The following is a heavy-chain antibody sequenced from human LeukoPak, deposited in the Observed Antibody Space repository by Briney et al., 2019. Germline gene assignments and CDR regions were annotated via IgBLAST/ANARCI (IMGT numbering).Heavy chain of an antibody. CDR3: ASHTVDTAMVKGHNDAFDI. V-gene: IGHV4-59*01. D-gene: IGHD5-18*01. Sequence: PSETLSLTCTVSGGSISSYYWSWIRQPPGKGLEWIGYIYYSGSTNYNPSLKSRVTISVDTSKNQFSLKLSSVTAADTAVYYCASHTVDTAMVKGHNDAFDIWGQGTMVTVSS. CDR1: GGSISSYY. J-gene: IGHJ3*02. CDR2: IYYSGST.